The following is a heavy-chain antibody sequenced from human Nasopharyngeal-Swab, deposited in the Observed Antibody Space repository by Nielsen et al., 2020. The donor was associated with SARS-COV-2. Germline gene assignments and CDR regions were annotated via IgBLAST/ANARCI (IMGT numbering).Heavy chain of an antibody. Sequence: SVKVSCKASGGTFSSYAISWVRRAPGQGLEWMGGIIPILGIANYAQKFQGRVTITADKSTSTAYMELSSLRSEDTAVYYCARDRGYSSSWYGGNWFDPWGQGTLVTVSS. J-gene: IGHJ5*02. CDR1: GGTFSSYA. CDR2: IIPILGIA. V-gene: IGHV1-69*10. CDR3: ARDRGYSSSWYGGNWFDP. D-gene: IGHD6-13*01.